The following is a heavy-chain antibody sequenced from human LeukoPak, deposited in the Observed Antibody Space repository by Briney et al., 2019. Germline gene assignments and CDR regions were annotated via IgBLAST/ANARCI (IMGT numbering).Heavy chain of an antibody. Sequence: PSETLSLTCTVSGGSISSYYWSWIRQPPGKGLEWIGYIYDSGSTNYNPSLKSRVTISVDTSKNQFSLKLSSVTAVDTAVFYCASLTTADAFDIWGQGTMVTVSS. CDR1: GGSISSYY. CDR3: ASLTTADAFDI. J-gene: IGHJ3*02. D-gene: IGHD3-22*01. V-gene: IGHV4-59*01. CDR2: IYDSGST.